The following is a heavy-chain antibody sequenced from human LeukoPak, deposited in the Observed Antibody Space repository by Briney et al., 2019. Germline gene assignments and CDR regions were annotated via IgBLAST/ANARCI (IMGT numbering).Heavy chain of an antibody. Sequence: GGSLRLSCAASGFTFDDYAMHWVRQAPGKGLEWVSGISWNSGSIGYADSVKGRFTMSRDNAKNSLYLQMNSLRAEDTALYYCAKGSASAGSAGNYFDYWGQGTLVTVSS. CDR3: AKGSASAGSAGNYFDY. CDR2: ISWNSGSI. V-gene: IGHV3-9*01. J-gene: IGHJ4*02. CDR1: GFTFDDYA. D-gene: IGHD6-13*01.